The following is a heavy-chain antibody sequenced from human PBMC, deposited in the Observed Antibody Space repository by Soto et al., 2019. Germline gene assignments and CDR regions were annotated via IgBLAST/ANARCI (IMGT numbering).Heavy chain of an antibody. J-gene: IGHJ4*02. CDR3: GRTITMLFLAPAY. CDR2: ISAHSGDT. Sequence: ASVKVSCKASGYTFTNYPITWVRRAPGQGLEWMGWISAHSGDTKYAQKFQGRVTMTTDTSTSTAYLELRSLRSDDTAVYYSGRTITMLFLAPAYWGQGTLVTVSS. V-gene: IGHV1-18*01. CDR1: GYTFTNYP. D-gene: IGHD5-12*01.